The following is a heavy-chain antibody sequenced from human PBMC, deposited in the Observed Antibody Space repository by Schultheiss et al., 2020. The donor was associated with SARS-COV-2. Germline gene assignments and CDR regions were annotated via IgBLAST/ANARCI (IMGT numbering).Heavy chain of an antibody. CDR3: AKVISDVLYYYYYGMDV. CDR2: ISSIGSTI. Sequence: GGSLRLSCAASGFTFSSYEMNWVRQAPGKGLEWVSYISSIGSTIYYADSVKGRFTISRDNAKNSLYLQMNSLRAEDTAVYYCAKVISDVLYYYYYGMDVWGQGTTVTVSS. CDR1: GFTFSSYE. D-gene: IGHD2-8*01. J-gene: IGHJ6*02. V-gene: IGHV3-48*03.